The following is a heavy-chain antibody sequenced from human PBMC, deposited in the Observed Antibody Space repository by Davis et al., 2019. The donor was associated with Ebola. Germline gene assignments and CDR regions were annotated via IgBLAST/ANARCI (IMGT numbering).Heavy chain of an antibody. Sequence: PGGSLRLSCAASGFTFSNAWMSWVRQAPGKGLEWVGRIKSKTDGGTTDYAAPVKGRFTISRDDSKNTLYLQMNSLKTEDTAVYYCTTGLVGSSWYQGFDPRRPKFDYWGQGTLVTVSS. CDR3: TTGLVGSSWYQGFDPRRPKFDY. D-gene: IGHD6-13*01. CDR1: GFTFSNAW. CDR2: IKSKTDGGTT. V-gene: IGHV3-15*01. J-gene: IGHJ4*02.